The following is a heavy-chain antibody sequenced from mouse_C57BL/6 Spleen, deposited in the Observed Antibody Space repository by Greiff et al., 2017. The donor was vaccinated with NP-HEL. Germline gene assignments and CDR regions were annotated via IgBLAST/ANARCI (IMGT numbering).Heavy chain of an antibody. CDR2: IYPGDGDT. CDR3: ARFCYYGSSYFDY. CDR1: GYAFSSSW. V-gene: IGHV1-82*01. J-gene: IGHJ2*01. Sequence: QVQLKQSGPELVKPGASVKISCKASGYAFSSSWMNWVKQRPGKGLEWIGRIYPGDGDTNYNGKFKGKATLTADKSSSTAYMQLSSLTSEDSAVYFCARFCYYGSSYFDYWGQGTTLTVSS. D-gene: IGHD1-1*01.